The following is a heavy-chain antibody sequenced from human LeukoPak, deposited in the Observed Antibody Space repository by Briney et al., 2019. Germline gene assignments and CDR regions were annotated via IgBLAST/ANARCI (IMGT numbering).Heavy chain of an antibody. CDR2: INSDGSSI. J-gene: IGHJ4*02. V-gene: IGHV3-74*03. CDR3: GRGSGVADY. CDR1: GFTFSRYW. D-gene: IGHD7-27*01. Sequence: GGSLRLSCVASGFTFSRYWMHWVRQAPGKGLVWVSRINSDGSSITYADSVKGRFTISRDNAKNTLYLQMTSLRVEDTAVYYCGRGSGVADYWGQGARVTVSS.